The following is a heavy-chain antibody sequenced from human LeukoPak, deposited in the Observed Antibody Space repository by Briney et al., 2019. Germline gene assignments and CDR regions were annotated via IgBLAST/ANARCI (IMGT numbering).Heavy chain of an antibody. V-gene: IGHV3-9*01. Sequence: PGRSLRLSCAASGFTFDDYAMHWVRQAPGKGLEWVSGISWNSGSIGYAGSVKGRFTISRDNAKNSLYLQMNSLRAEDTALYYCAKDKGDDFWSGYGDAFDIWGQGTMVTVSS. CDR1: GFTFDDYA. D-gene: IGHD3-3*01. CDR2: ISWNSGSI. CDR3: AKDKGDDFWSGYGDAFDI. J-gene: IGHJ3*02.